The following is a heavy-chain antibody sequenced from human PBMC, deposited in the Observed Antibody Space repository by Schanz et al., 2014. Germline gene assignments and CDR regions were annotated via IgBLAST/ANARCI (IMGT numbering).Heavy chain of an antibody. J-gene: IGHJ4*02. CDR2: INPSGGST. D-gene: IGHD6-13*01. Sequence: QVQLVQSGAEVKKPGASVKVSCKASGYTFTSDSMHWVRQAPGQGLEWMGMINPSGGSTTYAQKFQGRVTMTRDTPTSTVYMELSSLRSEDTAVYYCARDGVDAAAGGNYWGQGSLVTVSS. V-gene: IGHV1-46*03. CDR1: GYTFTSDS. CDR3: ARDGVDAAAGGNY.